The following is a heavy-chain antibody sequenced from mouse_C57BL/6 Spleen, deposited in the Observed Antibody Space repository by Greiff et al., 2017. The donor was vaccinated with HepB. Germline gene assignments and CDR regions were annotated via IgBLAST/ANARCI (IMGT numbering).Heavy chain of an antibody. CDR3: ASGIYDGYFNFDY. CDR1: GYTFTSYW. V-gene: IGHV1-64*01. J-gene: IGHJ2*01. Sequence: VQLQQPGAELVKPGASVKLSCKASGYTFTSYWMHWVKQRPGQGLEWIGMIHPNSGSTNYNEKFKSKATLTVDKSSSTAYMQLSSLTSEDSAVYYCASGIYDGYFNFDYWGQGTTLTVS. D-gene: IGHD2-3*01. CDR2: IHPNSGST.